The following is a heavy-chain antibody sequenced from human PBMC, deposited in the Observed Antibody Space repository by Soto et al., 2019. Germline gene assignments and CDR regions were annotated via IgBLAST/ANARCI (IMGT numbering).Heavy chain of an antibody. CDR3: ATHISKFHYYYYIMHV. Sequence: GESLKISCKGSGYPFTDYWIGWVRQLPGKGLEGMGIIYPGDSDTRYSPSFQGHVTITGDKSTSTAYLQWNTLKASDTAMYYCATHISKFHYYYYIMHVWGQGTTVTVFS. D-gene: IGHD4-4*01. J-gene: IGHJ6*02. CDR1: GYPFTDYW. V-gene: IGHV5-51*01. CDR2: IYPGDSDT.